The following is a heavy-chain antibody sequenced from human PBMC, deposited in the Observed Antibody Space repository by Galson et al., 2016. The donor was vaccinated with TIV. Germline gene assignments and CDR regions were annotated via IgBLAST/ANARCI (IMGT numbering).Heavy chain of an antibody. D-gene: IGHD3-3*01. CDR3: ARRGNITIFGIPYPDYDYYMDV. J-gene: IGHJ6*03. CDR1: GGSITSHY. CDR2: LFYSGSR. Sequence: SETLSLTCTVSGGSITSHYWSWIRQPPGKGLEWIGYLFYSGSRNFNSSFKSRVTVSLDTSKNQFSLKLKSVTAADTAVYYCARRGNITIFGIPYPDYDYYMDVWGQGTTVTVSS. V-gene: IGHV4-59*11.